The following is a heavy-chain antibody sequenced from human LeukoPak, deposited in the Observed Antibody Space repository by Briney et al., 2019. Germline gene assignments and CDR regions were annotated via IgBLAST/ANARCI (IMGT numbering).Heavy chain of an antibody. D-gene: IGHD5-18*01. CDR3: ARTTDLDTAMPHPGAFDI. CDR2: IYPGDSDT. J-gene: IGHJ3*02. Sequence: GESLKISCKGSGYSFTSYWIGWVRQMPGKGLEWMGIIYPGDSDTRYSPSFQGQVTISADKSISTAYLQWSSLKASDTAMYYCARTTDLDTAMPHPGAFDIWGQGTMVTVSS. V-gene: IGHV5-51*01. CDR1: GYSFTSYW.